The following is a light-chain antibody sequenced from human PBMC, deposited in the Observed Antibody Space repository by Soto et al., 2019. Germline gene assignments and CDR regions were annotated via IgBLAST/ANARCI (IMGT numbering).Light chain of an antibody. Sequence: VLTQSPGTLSLSPGERATLSCSASQIVSSNFLAWYQQVPGQAPRLLIYGASSRATGIPDRFSGSGSGTDFTLAISRLEPEDFAVYYWQQYGNSPLTFGGGTKVDIK. CDR3: QQYGNSPLT. CDR1: QIVSSNF. V-gene: IGKV3-20*01. J-gene: IGKJ4*01. CDR2: GAS.